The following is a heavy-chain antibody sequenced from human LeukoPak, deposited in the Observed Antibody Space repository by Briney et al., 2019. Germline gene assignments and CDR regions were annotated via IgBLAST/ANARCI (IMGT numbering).Heavy chain of an antibody. J-gene: IGHJ4*02. CDR1: GGSFSDYY. D-gene: IGHD3-22*01. CDR2: INHGGST. CDR3: ARGTYDTSGYYFYFDY. Sequence: SETLSLTCAVYGGSFSDYYWTWIRQPPGKRLEWIGRINHGGSTNYNPSLKSRVTLSEDTPKNQFSLKLSSVTAADTAVYYCARGTYDTSGYYFYFDYWGQGILVTVSS. V-gene: IGHV4-34*01.